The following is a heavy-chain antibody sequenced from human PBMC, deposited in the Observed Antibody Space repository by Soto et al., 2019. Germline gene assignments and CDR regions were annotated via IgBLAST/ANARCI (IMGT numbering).Heavy chain of an antibody. V-gene: IGHV5-51*01. CDR1: GYSFTSYW. J-gene: IGHJ6*02. D-gene: IGHD2-15*01. Sequence: GESLKISCKGSGYSFTSYWIGWVCQMPGKGLEWMGIIYPGDSDTRYSPSFQGQVTISADKPISTAYLQWSSLKASDTAMYYCARHSRLGYCSGGSCRTYYYYGMDVWGQGTTVTVSS. CDR3: ARHSRLGYCSGGSCRTYYYYGMDV. CDR2: IYPGDSDT.